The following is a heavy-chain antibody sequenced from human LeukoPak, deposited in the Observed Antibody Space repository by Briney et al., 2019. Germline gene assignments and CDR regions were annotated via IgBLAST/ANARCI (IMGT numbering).Heavy chain of an antibody. V-gene: IGHV3-23*01. CDR1: GFTFSSYE. D-gene: IGHD6-6*01. Sequence: GGSLRLSCAASGFTFSSYEMNWVRQAPGKGLEWVSAISGSGGSTYYADSVKGRFTISRDNSKNTLYLQMNSLRAEDTAVYYCAKDRVPLAARPLHFDYWGQGTLVTVSS. CDR2: ISGSGGST. CDR3: AKDRVPLAARPLHFDY. J-gene: IGHJ4*02.